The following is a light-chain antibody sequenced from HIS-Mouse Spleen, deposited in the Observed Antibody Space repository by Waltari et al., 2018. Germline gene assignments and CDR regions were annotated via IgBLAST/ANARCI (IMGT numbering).Light chain of an antibody. CDR1: SSDVGTYNL. CDR2: EGS. Sequence: QSALTQPASVSGSPGQSLTISCTGTSSDVGTYNLVSCYQQHPGKAPKLMIYEGSKRPSGVSNRFSGSKSGNTASLTISGLQAEDEADYYCCSYAGSVFGGGTKLTVL. V-gene: IGLV2-23*01. J-gene: IGLJ2*01. CDR3: CSYAGSV.